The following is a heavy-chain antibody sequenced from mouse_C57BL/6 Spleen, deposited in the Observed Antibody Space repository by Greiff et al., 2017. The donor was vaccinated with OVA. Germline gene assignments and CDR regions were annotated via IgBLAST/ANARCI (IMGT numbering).Heavy chain of an antibody. CDR3: ARQGGTFYFDY. CDR1: GFTFSDYG. D-gene: IGHD4-1*01. Sequence: EVKVVESGGGLVQPGGSLKLSCAASGFTFSDYGMAWVRQAPRKGPEWVAFISNLAYSIYYADTVTGRFTISRENAKNTLYLEMSSLRSEDTAMYYCARQGGTFYFDYWGQGTTLTVSS. J-gene: IGHJ2*01. V-gene: IGHV5-15*01. CDR2: ISNLAYSI.